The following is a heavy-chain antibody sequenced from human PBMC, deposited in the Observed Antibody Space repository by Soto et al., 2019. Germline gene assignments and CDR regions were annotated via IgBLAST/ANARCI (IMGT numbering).Heavy chain of an antibody. D-gene: IGHD1-1*01. Sequence: QVQLVQSGAEVKKPGASVKVSCKASCYTFTSYGISWVRQAPGQGLEWMGWISAYNGNTNYAQKLQGRVTMTTDTSTSTAYRERRSLRSDDTAVYYWARAGGGEGDRTTKYSFDYWGQGTLVTVSS. J-gene: IGHJ4*02. CDR2: ISAYNGNT. CDR3: ARAGGGEGDRTTKYSFDY. V-gene: IGHV1-18*01. CDR1: CYTFTSYG.